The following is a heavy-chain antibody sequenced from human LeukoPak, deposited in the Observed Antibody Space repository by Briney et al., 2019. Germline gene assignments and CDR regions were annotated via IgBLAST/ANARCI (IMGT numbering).Heavy chain of an antibody. CDR2: IRQDEGEK. D-gene: IGHD5-12*01. CDR1: GFSFSGHW. Sequence: SGGSLRLSCAASGFSFSGHWMAWVRQAPGKGLEWVANIRQDEGEKYYADSVWGRFTISRDNAQNLVYLQMDNLRAEDTGVYYCARDYGHSGFDYLPYDWGQGTLVTVSS. V-gene: IGHV3-7*01. CDR3: ARDYGHSGFDYLPYD. J-gene: IGHJ4*02.